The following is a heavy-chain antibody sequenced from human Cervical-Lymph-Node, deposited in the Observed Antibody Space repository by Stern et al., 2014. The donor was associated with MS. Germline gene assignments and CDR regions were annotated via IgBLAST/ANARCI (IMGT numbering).Heavy chain of an antibody. CDR2: IYWAADQ. V-gene: IGHV2-5*02. D-gene: IGHD4-17*01. CDR1: GFSLNTSGEG. J-gene: IGHJ6*02. CDR3: AHTTVTFDEAYGLDV. Sequence: QITLKESGPTLVKPTQTLTLTCTFSGFSLNTSGEGVGWIRQPPGKALEWLAVIYWAADQRYSPSLNSRLTITKYTSKNQVILTMVNMDPVDTGTYYCAHTTVTFDEAYGLDVWGQGTTVTVAS.